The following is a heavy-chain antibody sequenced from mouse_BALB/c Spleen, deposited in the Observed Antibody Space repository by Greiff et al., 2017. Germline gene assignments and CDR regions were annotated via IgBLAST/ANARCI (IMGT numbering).Heavy chain of an antibody. CDR1: GFTFSSFG. CDR2: ISSGSSTI. D-gene: IGHD2-4*01. CDR3: ARPMITTGAWFAY. J-gene: IGHJ3*01. V-gene: IGHV5-17*02. Sequence: EVQRVESGGGLVQPGGSRKLSCAASGFTFSSFGMHWVRQAPEKGLEWVAYISSGSSTIYYADTVKGRFTISRDNPKNTLFLQMTSLRSEDTAMYYCARPMITTGAWFAYWGQGTLVTVSA.